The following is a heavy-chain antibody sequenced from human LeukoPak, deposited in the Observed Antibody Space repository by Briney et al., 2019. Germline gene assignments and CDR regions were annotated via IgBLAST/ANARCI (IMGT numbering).Heavy chain of an antibody. Sequence: SETLSLTCAVYGGSFSGYYWTWIRQSPGKGLEWIGYIYYSGSTNYNPSLKSRVTISVDTSKNQFSLKLSSVTAADTAVYYCARLYVVEYSYGYLAFDIWGQGTMVTVSS. CDR2: IYYSGST. J-gene: IGHJ3*02. CDR1: GGSFSGYY. D-gene: IGHD5-18*01. CDR3: ARLYVVEYSYGYLAFDI. V-gene: IGHV4-59*08.